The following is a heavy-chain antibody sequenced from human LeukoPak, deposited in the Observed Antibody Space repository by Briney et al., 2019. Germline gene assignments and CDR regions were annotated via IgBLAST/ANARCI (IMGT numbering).Heavy chain of an antibody. V-gene: IGHV4-34*01. CDR3: ARSPPTAATDYYYGMDV. Sequence: SETLSLTCAVYGGSFSGYYWSWIRQPPGKGLEWIGEINHSGSTNYNPSLKSRVTISVDTSKNQFSLKLSSVTAADTAVYYCARSPPTAATDYYYGMDVWGQGTTVTVSS. CDR1: GGSFSGYY. J-gene: IGHJ6*02. CDR2: INHSGST. D-gene: IGHD2-15*01.